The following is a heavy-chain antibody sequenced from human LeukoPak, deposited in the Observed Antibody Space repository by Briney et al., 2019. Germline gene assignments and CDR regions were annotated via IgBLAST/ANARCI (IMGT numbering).Heavy chain of an antibody. CDR2: TSPSTDYR. J-gene: IGHJ6*02. D-gene: IGHD3-16*01. Sequence: GGSLRLSCAASGFTFSDYYMSWLRQAPGKGLEWVAYTSPSTDYRSYAPSVRGRFTTSRDNAKNSLSLEMNSLRAEDTAVYYCARKCVNTRGEVGMDVWGQGSTVTVSS. V-gene: IGHV3-11*03. CDR1: GFTFSDYY. CDR3: ARKCVNTRGEVGMDV.